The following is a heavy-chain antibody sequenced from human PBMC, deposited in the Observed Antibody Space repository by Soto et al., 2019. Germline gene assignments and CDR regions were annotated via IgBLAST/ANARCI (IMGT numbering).Heavy chain of an antibody. CDR2: INHSGST. CDR3: AVATHYSPPYYYYGMDV. V-gene: IGHV4-34*01. CDR1: GGSFSGYY. Sequence: SETLSLTCAVYGGSFSGYYWSWIRQPPGKGLEWIGEINHSGSTNYNPSLKSRVTISVDTSKNQFSLKLSPVTAADTAVYYCAVATHYSPPYYYYGMDVWGQGTTVTVSS. D-gene: IGHD5-12*01. J-gene: IGHJ6*02.